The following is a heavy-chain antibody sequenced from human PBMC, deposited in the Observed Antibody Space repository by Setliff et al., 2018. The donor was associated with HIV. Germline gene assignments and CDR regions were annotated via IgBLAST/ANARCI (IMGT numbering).Heavy chain of an antibody. D-gene: IGHD3-16*01. CDR1: GGSISSSSYY. V-gene: IGHV4-31*03. Sequence: SETLSLTCTVSGGSISSSSYYWGWIRQHPGKGLEWIGFISYSGSTYYNPSLKSRVAISVDTSKNQFSLNLSSVTAADTAVYYCARRSPGGGYYMDVWGKGTTVTVSS. J-gene: IGHJ6*03. CDR3: ARRSPGGGYYMDV. CDR2: ISYSGST.